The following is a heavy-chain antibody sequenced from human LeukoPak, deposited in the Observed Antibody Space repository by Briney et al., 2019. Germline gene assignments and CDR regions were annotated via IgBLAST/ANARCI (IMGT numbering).Heavy chain of an antibody. J-gene: IGHJ4*02. D-gene: IGHD6-13*01. CDR2: IIPILGIA. Sequence: GASVNVSCKASGGTFSSYAISWVRQAPGQGLEWMGRIIPILGIANYAQKFQGRVTITADKSTSTAYMELSSLRSEDTAVYYCARAKEGSNWYFRGPFDYWGQGTLVTVSS. CDR3: ARAKEGSNWYFRGPFDY. V-gene: IGHV1-69*04. CDR1: GGTFSSYA.